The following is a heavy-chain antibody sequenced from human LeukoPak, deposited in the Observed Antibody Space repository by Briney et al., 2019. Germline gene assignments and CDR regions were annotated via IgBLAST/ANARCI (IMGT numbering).Heavy chain of an antibody. CDR2: ICYSGST. CDR3: ATDNGGKIDY. J-gene: IGHJ4*02. CDR1: GGSISSSSYY. Sequence: SETLSLTCTVSGGSISSSSYYWGWIRQPPGKGLEWIGSICYSGSTNYNPSLKSRVTMSVDTSKDQFSLKLSSVTAADTAVYYCATDNGGKIDYWGQGTLVTVSS. V-gene: IGHV4-39*07. D-gene: IGHD3-16*01.